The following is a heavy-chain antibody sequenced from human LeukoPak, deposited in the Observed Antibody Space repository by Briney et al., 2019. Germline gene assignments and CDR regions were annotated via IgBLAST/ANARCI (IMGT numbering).Heavy chain of an antibody. CDR2: IYPGDSDS. CDR3: ARVGSYGGYYFDY. J-gene: IGHJ4*02. Sequence: GESLKISCKGSGYSFTSYWIGWVRQMPGKGLEWMGIIYPGDSDSRYSPSFQGQVTISADKSIGTAYLQWSSLKASDTAMYYCARVGSYGGYYFDYWGQGTLVTVSS. CDR1: GYSFTSYW. V-gene: IGHV5-51*01. D-gene: IGHD5-18*01.